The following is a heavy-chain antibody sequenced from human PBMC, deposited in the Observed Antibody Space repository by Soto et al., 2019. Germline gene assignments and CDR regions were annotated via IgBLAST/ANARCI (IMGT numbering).Heavy chain of an antibody. Sequence: SETLSLTCTVSGGSISSSSHYWGWIRQPPGKGLEWIGSIYYSGSTYYNPSLKSRVTISIDKSKNQFSLKLSSLTAADTAVYYCARLEGLATISYYFDFWGQGTLVTVSS. J-gene: IGHJ4*02. CDR1: GGSISSSSHY. CDR2: IYYSGST. CDR3: ARLEGLATISYYFDF. V-gene: IGHV4-39*01. D-gene: IGHD3-9*01.